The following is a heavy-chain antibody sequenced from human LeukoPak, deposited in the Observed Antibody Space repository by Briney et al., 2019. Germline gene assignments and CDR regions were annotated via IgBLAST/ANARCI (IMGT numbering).Heavy chain of an antibody. J-gene: IGHJ5*02. CDR1: GFTFDDYG. CDR3: VRIPNSAGFPNWFDP. D-gene: IGHD6-19*01. CDR2: ISSNNDYI. Sequence: GGSLRLSCAASGFTFDDYGMSWVRQAPGKGLEWVSSISSNNDYIYYADSVKGRFTISRDNAKNSLYLRMNSLRAEDTAVYYCVRIPNSAGFPNWFDPWGQGTLVTVSS. V-gene: IGHV3-21*01.